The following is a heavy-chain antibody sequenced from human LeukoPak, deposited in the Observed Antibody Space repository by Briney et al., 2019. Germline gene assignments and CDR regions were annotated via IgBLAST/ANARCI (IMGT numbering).Heavy chain of an antibody. D-gene: IGHD3-22*01. Sequence: GESLRLSCATSGFTFSSYAMSWVRQAPGKGLEWVSAISGSGGSTYYADSVKGRFTISRDNSKNTLYLQMNSLRAEDTAVYYCAKAFDDSSGYYYGFDYWGQGTLVTVSS. CDR1: GFTFSSYA. V-gene: IGHV3-23*01. J-gene: IGHJ4*02. CDR2: ISGSGGST. CDR3: AKAFDDSSGYYYGFDY.